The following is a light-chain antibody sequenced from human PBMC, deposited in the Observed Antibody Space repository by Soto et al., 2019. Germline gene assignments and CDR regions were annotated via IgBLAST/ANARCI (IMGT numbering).Light chain of an antibody. J-gene: IGKJ4*02. CDR3: QQYKNYPLT. CDR1: QDIGNS. V-gene: IGKV1-16*01. Sequence: DIQMAQSPSSLSASVGDTVTLTCRASQDIGNSLAWLQQKPGRAPKSPIPSVSSLQSGVPSRFSGSRYGADFTLTISNLQPEDFATYYCQQYKNYPLTFGGGTKVEIK. CDR2: SVS.